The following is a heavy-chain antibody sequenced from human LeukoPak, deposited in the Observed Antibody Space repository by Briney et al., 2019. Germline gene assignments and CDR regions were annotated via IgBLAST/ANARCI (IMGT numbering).Heavy chain of an antibody. Sequence: GGSLRLSCAGSGFSFSTYTMTWVRQAPGKGLEWVASISSGGDHMFYIDSVKGRFTISRDDARNSLHLQMNSLRAEDTAVYYCAIAPLSAVVLYWGQGTLVTASS. CDR3: AIAPLSAVVLY. CDR1: GFSFSTYT. J-gene: IGHJ4*02. V-gene: IGHV3-21*06. CDR2: ISSGGDHM. D-gene: IGHD2-21*01.